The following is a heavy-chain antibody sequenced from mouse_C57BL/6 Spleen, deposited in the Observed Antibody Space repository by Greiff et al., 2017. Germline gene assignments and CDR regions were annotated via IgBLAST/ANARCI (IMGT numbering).Heavy chain of an antibody. CDR1: GFTFTDYY. CDR3: ARSYYYGSSFFDY. D-gene: IGHD1-1*01. V-gene: IGHV7-3*01. CDR2: IRNKANGYTT. Sequence: EVMLVESGGGLVQPGGSLSLSCAASGFTFTDYYMSWVRQPPGKALEWLGFIRNKANGYTTEYSASVKGRFTISRDNSQSILYLQMNALRAEDSATYYCARSYYYGSSFFDYWGQGTTLTVSS. J-gene: IGHJ2*01.